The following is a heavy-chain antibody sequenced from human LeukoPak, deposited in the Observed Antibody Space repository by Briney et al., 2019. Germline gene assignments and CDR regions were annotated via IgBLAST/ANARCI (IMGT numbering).Heavy chain of an antibody. D-gene: IGHD3-10*01. J-gene: IGHJ4*02. V-gene: IGHV4-59*01. CDR2: IYYSGST. CDR3: ARDSTMVRGVIGYFDC. Sequence: KPSETLSLTCTVSGGSMSRYYWSWIRQPPGEALEWIGYIYYSGSTNYNLSLKSRVTISVDPSKNQFSLKLSSVTAADTAVYYCARDSTMVRGVIGYFDCWGQGTLVTVSS. CDR1: GGSMSRYY.